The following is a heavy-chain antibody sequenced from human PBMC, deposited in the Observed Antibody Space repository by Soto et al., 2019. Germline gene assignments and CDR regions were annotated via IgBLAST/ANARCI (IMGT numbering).Heavy chain of an antibody. J-gene: IGHJ6*02. CDR2: IIPILDMP. D-gene: IGHD3-16*01. CDR3: ASHFTGVTVLGPSPPRGDNYGWDV. Sequence: QVQLVQSGAEVKKPGSSVKVSCKASGGTFTRYTFTWVRPAPGQGLEGMGRIIPILDMPNYARNFQGRVTITADKSTSTAYMELSSLTSDDTAVYYWASHFTGVTVLGPSPPRGDNYGWDVWGQGTTVTVSS. CDR1: GGTFTRYT. V-gene: IGHV1-69*02.